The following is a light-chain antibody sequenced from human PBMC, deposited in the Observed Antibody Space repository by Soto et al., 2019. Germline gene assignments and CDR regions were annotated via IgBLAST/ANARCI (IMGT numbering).Light chain of an antibody. J-gene: IGLJ1*01. CDR3: SSYTSSRTYV. V-gene: IGLV2-14*01. CDR2: DVT. Sequence: QSVLTQPASVSGSPGQSITISCTGTSSDVGGYDYVSWYQQHPGKAPKLMIYDVTNRPSGISNRFSGSKSGNTASLTISGLQAEDEADYYCSSYTSSRTYVFGTWTKLTVL. CDR1: SSDVGGYDY.